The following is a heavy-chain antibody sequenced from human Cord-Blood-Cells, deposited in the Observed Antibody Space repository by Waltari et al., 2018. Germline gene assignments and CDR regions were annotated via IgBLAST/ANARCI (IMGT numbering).Heavy chain of an antibody. CDR2: MDPNSGNT. D-gene: IGHD2-2*01. Sequence: QVQLVQSGAEVKKPGASVKVSCKASGYTFTSYDINWVRQATGQGLEWMGWMDPNSGNTGYAQKFQGRVTMTRNTSISTAYMELSSLRSEDTAVYYCARGGYCSSTSCSWFDPWGQGTLVTVSS. CDR3: ARGGYCSSTSCSWFDP. CDR1: GYTFTSYD. J-gene: IGHJ5*02. V-gene: IGHV1-8*01.